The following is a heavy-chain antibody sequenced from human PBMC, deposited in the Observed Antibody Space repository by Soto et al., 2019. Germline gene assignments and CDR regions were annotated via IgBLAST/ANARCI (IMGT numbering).Heavy chain of an antibody. J-gene: IGHJ5*02. CDR2: INPNSGGT. CDR1: GYTFTGYY. V-gene: IGHV1-2*02. CDR3: ARDRSSGWDNWFDP. D-gene: IGHD6-19*01. Sequence: ASVKVSCKASGYTFTGYYMHWVRQAPGQGLEWMGWINPNSGGTNYAQKFQGRVTMTRDTSTSTAYMELRSLRSDDTAVYYCARDRSSGWDNWFDPWGQGTLVTVSS.